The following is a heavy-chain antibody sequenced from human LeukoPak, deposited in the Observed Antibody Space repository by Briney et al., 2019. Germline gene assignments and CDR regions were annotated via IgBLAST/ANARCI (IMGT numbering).Heavy chain of an antibody. CDR2: INPSGGST. D-gene: IGHD6-13*01. CDR1: GYTFTSYY. Sequence: ASVKVSCKASGYTFTSYYMHWVRQAPGQGLEWMGIINPSGGSTSYAQKFQGRVTMTRDMSTSTVYMELSSLRSEDTAVYYCARETAAGNLPNRFDPWGQGTLVTVSS. CDR3: ARETAAGNLPNRFDP. J-gene: IGHJ5*02. V-gene: IGHV1-46*01.